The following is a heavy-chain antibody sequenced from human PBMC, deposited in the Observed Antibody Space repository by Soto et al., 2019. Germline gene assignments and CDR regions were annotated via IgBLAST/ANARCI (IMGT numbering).Heavy chain of an antibody. CDR3: AKDSPYYDSSGYLSDAFDI. V-gene: IGHV3-23*01. Sequence: PGGSLRLSCAASGFTFSSYAMSWVRQAPGKGLEWVSAISGSGGSTYYADSVKGRFTISRDNSKNTLYLQMNSLRAEDTAVYYCAKDSPYYDSSGYLSDAFDIWGQGTMVTVSS. J-gene: IGHJ3*02. D-gene: IGHD3-22*01. CDR1: GFTFSSYA. CDR2: ISGSGGST.